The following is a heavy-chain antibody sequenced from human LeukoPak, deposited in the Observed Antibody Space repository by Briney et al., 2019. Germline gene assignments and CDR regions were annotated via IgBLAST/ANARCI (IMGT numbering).Heavy chain of an antibody. CDR3: ARSIAAADPTGY. J-gene: IGHJ4*02. D-gene: IGHD6-25*01. CDR1: GAPFSALT. V-gene: IGHV3-21*01. Sequence: GAPFSALTWNWFARPPGRGRGGVSSISSSSSYIYYADSVKGRFTISRDNAKNSLYLQMNSLRAEDTAVYYCARSIAAADPTGYWGQGTLVTVSS. CDR2: ISSSSSYI.